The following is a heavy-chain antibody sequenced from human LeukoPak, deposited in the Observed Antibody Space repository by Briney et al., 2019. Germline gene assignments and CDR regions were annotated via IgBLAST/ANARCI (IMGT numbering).Heavy chain of an antibody. CDR2: ISGSGGST. CDR3: GRGRPRGYSGYVIDY. CDR1: GFTFSSYA. V-gene: IGHV3-23*01. J-gene: IGHJ4*02. Sequence: GGSLRLSCAASGFTFSSYAMSWVRQAPGKGLEWVSAISGSGGSTYYADSVKGRFTISRDNAKNTLYLQMNSLRAKDTAAFYCGRGRPRGYSGYVIDYWGQGTPITVSS. D-gene: IGHD5-12*01.